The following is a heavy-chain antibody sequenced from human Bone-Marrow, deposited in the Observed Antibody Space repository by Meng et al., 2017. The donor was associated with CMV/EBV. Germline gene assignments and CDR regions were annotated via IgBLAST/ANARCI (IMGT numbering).Heavy chain of an antibody. D-gene: IGHD6-19*01. V-gene: IGHV4-59*01. CDR2: IYYSGST. CDR3: ARLKTPVEDWLVMDV. CDR1: GGSISSYY. J-gene: IGHJ6*02. Sequence: SETLSLTCTVSGGSISSYYWSWIRQPPGKGLEWIGYIYYSGSTNYHPSLKSRVTISVDTSKNLFSLKLIAVTAADTAVYYGARLKTPVEDWLVMDVWGQGTTVTVSS.